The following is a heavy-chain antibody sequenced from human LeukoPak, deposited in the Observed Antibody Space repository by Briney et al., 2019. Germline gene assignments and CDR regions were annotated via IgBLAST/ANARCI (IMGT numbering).Heavy chain of an antibody. D-gene: IGHD5-24*01. Sequence: PSETLSLTCAVYGGSFSGYYWSWIRQPPGKGLEWIGEINHSGSTNYNPSLKSRVTISVDTSKNQFSLKLSSVTAADTAVYYCARETPFVEMATINVGEFDYWGQGTPVTVSS. CDR2: INHSGST. V-gene: IGHV4-34*01. CDR3: ARETPFVEMATINVGEFDY. J-gene: IGHJ4*02. CDR1: GGSFSGYY.